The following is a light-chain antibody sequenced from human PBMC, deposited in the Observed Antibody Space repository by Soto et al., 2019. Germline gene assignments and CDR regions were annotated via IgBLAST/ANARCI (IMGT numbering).Light chain of an antibody. CDR2: DVS. V-gene: IGLV2-14*01. CDR1: SSDVGGYNY. CDR3: SSSTPTTPRHFV. J-gene: IGLJ1*01. Sequence: QSVLTQPGSVSGSPGQSSTISCTGTSSDVGGYNYVSWYQQHPGKAPKFMIYDVSNRPSGVSNRFSGSKSGNTASLTISGLPALHAADYSCSSSTPTTPRHFVFGPGTKVPVL.